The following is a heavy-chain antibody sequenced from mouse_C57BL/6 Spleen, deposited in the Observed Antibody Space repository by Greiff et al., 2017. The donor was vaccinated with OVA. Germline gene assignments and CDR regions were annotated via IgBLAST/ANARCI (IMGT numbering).Heavy chain of an antibody. V-gene: IGHV1-15*01. J-gene: IGHJ2*01. Sequence: QVQLQQSGAELVRPGASVTLSCKASGYTFTDYEMHWVKQTPVHGLAWIGAIDPETGGTAYNQKFKGKAILTADKSSSTAYMELRSLTSEDSAVYYCTRRSSYYYGSSYWNFDYWGQGTTLTVSS. CDR3: TRRSSYYYGSSYWNFDY. D-gene: IGHD1-1*01. CDR1: GYTFTDYE. CDR2: IDPETGGT.